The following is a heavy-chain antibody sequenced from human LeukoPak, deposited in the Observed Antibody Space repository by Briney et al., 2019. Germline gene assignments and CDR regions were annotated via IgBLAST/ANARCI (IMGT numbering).Heavy chain of an antibody. V-gene: IGHV3-23*01. CDR1: GFNFITAA. CDR2: IGSRGGST. CDR3: VKDIQLST. D-gene: IGHD5-24*01. Sequence: GGSLRLSCAASGFNFITAAMTWVRQPPGKGLEWVSLIGSRGGSTYYADSVKGRFTISRDNFNHTLSLQMNSLRVEDTAIYYCVKDIQLSTWGLGTMVTVSS. J-gene: IGHJ3*01.